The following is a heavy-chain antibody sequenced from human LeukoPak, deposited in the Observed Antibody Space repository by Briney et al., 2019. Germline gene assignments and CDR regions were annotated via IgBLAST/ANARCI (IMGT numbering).Heavy chain of an antibody. CDR1: GFTFSSYD. Sequence: GRSLRLSCAASGFTFSSYDMHWVRQAPGKGLEWVAVIWYDGSNKYYADSVKGRFTISRDNSKNTLYLQMNSLRAEDTAMYYCARDGKRGSTRFMDVWGKGTTVTVSS. CDR2: IWYDGSNK. D-gene: IGHD2-2*01. V-gene: IGHV3-33*01. J-gene: IGHJ6*03. CDR3: ARDGKRGSTRFMDV.